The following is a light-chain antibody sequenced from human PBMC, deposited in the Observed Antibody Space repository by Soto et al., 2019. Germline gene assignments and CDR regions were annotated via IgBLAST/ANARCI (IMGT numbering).Light chain of an antibody. J-gene: IGKJ3*01. CDR1: QSISSW. Sequence: DIQMTQSPSTLSASVGDRVTITCRASQSISSWLAWYQQKPGKAPNLLIYDASSLESGVPSRFSGSASGTEFTLTISTLQPDDFATYYCQQYNSYPFTFDPGTKVDIK. CDR2: DAS. V-gene: IGKV1-5*01. CDR3: QQYNSYPFT.